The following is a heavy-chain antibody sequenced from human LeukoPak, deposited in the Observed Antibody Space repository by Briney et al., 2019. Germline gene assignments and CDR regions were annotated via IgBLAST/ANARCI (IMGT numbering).Heavy chain of an antibody. J-gene: IGHJ4*02. D-gene: IGHD3-16*02. Sequence: GGSLRLSCAASGFTFSSYAMHWVRQAPGKGLEWVAVISYDGSNKYYADSVKGRFTISRENSKNTLYLQMNSLRAEDTAVYYCAKDVTFGGVIAMYYFDYWGQGTLVTVSS. CDR3: AKDVTFGGVIAMYYFDY. V-gene: IGHV3-30*04. CDR1: GFTFSSYA. CDR2: ISYDGSNK.